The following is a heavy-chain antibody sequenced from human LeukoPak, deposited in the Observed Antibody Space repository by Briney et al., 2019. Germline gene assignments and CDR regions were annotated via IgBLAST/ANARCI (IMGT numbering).Heavy chain of an antibody. J-gene: IGHJ4*02. D-gene: IGHD3-16*01. V-gene: IGHV7-4-1*02. CDR2: IDTNTGNP. CDR1: GYTFSSYP. Sequence: ASVKVSCKASGYTFSSYPMICVRQAPGQGLEWMGWIDTNTGNPSNAQGFTGRFVFSLDTSVSTTFLHINNLKADDTAVYYCARGGGARLRYPFDYWGQGTLVTVSS. CDR3: ARGGGARLRYPFDY.